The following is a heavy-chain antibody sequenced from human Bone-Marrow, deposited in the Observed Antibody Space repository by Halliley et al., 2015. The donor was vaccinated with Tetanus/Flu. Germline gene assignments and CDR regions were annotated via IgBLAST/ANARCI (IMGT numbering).Heavy chain of an antibody. Sequence: SGGADSTYYADSVMGRFTISRDNSKNTLYLQMNSLRAEDTAVYYCAKADRAGRSGYRGYSDSWGQGTLVTVSS. V-gene: IGHV3-23*01. D-gene: IGHD3-22*01. CDR2: SGGADST. CDR3: AKADRAGRSGYRGYSDS. J-gene: IGHJ4*02.